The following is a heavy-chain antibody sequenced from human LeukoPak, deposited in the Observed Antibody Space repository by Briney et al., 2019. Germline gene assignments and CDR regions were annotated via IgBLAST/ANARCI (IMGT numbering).Heavy chain of an antibody. CDR2: ISYDGSNK. J-gene: IGHJ4*02. Sequence: PGGSLRLSCAASGFTFSSYAMHWVRQAPGKGLEWVAVISYDGSNKYYADSVKGRFTISRDNSKNTLYLQMNSLRAEDTAVYYCATLNLRSYSSSQKGFDYWGQGTLVTVSS. D-gene: IGHD6-13*01. V-gene: IGHV3-30*04. CDR1: GFTFSSYA. CDR3: ATLNLRSYSSSQKGFDY.